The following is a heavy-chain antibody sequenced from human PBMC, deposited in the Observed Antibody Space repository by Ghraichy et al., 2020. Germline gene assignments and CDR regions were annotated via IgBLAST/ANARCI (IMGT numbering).Heavy chain of an antibody. D-gene: IGHD5-18*01. V-gene: IGHV1-24*01. CDR2: FDPEDGET. CDR1: GYTLTDLS. J-gene: IGHJ3*02. Sequence: ASVKVSCKVSGYTLTDLSMHWVRQAPGKGLEWMGGFDPEDGETIYAQKFQGRVTMTEDTSTDTAYMELSSLRSEDTAVYYCATVVPGYSYGPDDAFDIWGQGTMVTVSS. CDR3: ATVVPGYSYGPDDAFDI.